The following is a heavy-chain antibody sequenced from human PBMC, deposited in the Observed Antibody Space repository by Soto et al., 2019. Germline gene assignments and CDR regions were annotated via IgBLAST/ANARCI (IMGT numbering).Heavy chain of an antibody. J-gene: IGHJ4*02. Sequence: QVQLVQSGAEEKKPGASVKDSCKASGYTFTSYAMHSVRQAPGQRLGWMGWINAGNGNTKYSQKFHGRVTITRDTSASTAYRELSSLRAEDTAVYYCARVSGSYHVDYWGQGTLVSVSS. D-gene: IGHD6-19*01. V-gene: IGHV1-3*05. CDR2: INAGNGNT. CDR1: GYTFTSYA. CDR3: ARVSGSYHVDY.